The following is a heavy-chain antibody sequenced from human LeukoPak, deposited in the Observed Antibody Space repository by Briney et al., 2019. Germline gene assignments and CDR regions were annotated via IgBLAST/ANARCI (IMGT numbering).Heavy chain of an antibody. CDR1: GFTFSSYS. CDR3: ARVRGSRTYDILTGYSYYYYYMDV. J-gene: IGHJ6*03. CDR2: ISSSSSTI. Sequence: PGGSLRLSCAASGFTFSSYSMNWVRQAPGKGLEWVSYISSSSSTIYYADSVKGRFTISRDNAKNSLYLQMNSLRAEDTAVYYCARVRGSRTYDILTGYSYYYYYMDVWGKGTTVTVSS. V-gene: IGHV3-48*01. D-gene: IGHD3-9*01.